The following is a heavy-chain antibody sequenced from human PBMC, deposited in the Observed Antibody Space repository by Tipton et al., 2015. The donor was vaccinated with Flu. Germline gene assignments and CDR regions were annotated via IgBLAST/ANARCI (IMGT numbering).Heavy chain of an antibody. Sequence: QVQLVQSGADVKKPGASVKVSCKASGYTFTGYFIHWVRQAPGQGLEWMGWINPNSGGTNYAQNFQGRVTMTMDTSITTAYMDLRSLKSDDTAVYYCARDWGTGTANMDVWGQGTLVTVSS. J-gene: IGHJ4*02. CDR2: INPNSGGT. D-gene: IGHD1-7*01. V-gene: IGHV1-2*02. CDR3: ARDWGTGTANMDV. CDR1: GYTFTGYF.